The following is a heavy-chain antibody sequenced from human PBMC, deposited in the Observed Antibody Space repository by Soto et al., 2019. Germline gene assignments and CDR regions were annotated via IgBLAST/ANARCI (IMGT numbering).Heavy chain of an antibody. D-gene: IGHD6-6*01. Sequence: SQTLSLTCAISGDSVSSNSAAWSWIRQSPSRGLEWLGRTYYRSKWYNDYAVSVKSRITINPDTSKNQFSLQLNSVTPEDTAVYYCARDLESIEYSSSSITYYYYYYMDVWGKGTTVTVSS. CDR2: TYYRSKWYN. CDR1: GDSVSSNSAA. J-gene: IGHJ6*03. CDR3: ARDLESIEYSSSSITYYYYYYMDV. V-gene: IGHV6-1*01.